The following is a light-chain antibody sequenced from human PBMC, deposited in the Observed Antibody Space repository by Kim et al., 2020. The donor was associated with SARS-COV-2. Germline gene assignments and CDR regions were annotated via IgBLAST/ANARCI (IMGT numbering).Light chain of an antibody. CDR3: QAWDSSTLYV. CDR1: KLGDKY. Sequence: SYEPTQPPSVSVSPGQTASITCSGDKLGDKYACWYQQKPGQSPVLVIYQNRKRPSGIPERFSGSNSGNTATLTISGTQAMDEADYYCQAWDSSTLYVFGTGTKVTVL. CDR2: QNR. V-gene: IGLV3-1*01. J-gene: IGLJ1*01.